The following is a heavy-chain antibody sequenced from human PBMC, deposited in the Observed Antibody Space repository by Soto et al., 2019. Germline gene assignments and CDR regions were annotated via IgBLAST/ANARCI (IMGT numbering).Heavy chain of an antibody. D-gene: IGHD4-17*01. J-gene: IGHJ5*02. Sequence: QVQLQESGPGLVKPSETLSLTCTVSGGSISSYYWSWIRQPPGKGLEWIGYIYYSGSTNYNPSLKSRVTISVDTSKNQFSLKLSSVTAADTAVYYCARSPPTVVPNWFDPWGQGTLVTVSS. V-gene: IGHV4-59*01. CDR2: IYYSGST. CDR1: GGSISSYY. CDR3: ARSPPTVVPNWFDP.